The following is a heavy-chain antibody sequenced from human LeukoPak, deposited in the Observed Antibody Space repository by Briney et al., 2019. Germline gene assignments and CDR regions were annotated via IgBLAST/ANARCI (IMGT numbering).Heavy chain of an antibody. D-gene: IGHD6-19*01. CDR3: ARESRSVVAGYEPYYYYGMDV. J-gene: IGHJ6*02. CDR2: INTDGSST. V-gene: IGHV3-74*01. Sequence: GGSLRLSCAASGFTFSSYWMHWVRQAPGKGLVWVSRINTDGSSTSYADSVKGRFTISRDNAKNTLYLQMNSLRAEDTAVYYCARESRSVVAGYEPYYYYGMDVWGQGTTVTVSS. CDR1: GFTFSSYW.